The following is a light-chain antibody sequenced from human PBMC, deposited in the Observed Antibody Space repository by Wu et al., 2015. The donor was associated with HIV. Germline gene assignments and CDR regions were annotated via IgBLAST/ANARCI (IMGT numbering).Light chain of an antibody. CDR1: QSVSSY. V-gene: IGKV3-15*01. J-gene: IGKJ2*03. CDR3: QQYNNWPPYS. CDR2: GAS. Sequence: EIVMTQSPATLSVSPGEGVTLSCRASQSVSSYLAWYQQTPSQAPRLLIYGASTRATGVPARFSGSGSGTQFTLTITNVQSADSAVYYCQQYNNWPPYSFGQGTKLEIK.